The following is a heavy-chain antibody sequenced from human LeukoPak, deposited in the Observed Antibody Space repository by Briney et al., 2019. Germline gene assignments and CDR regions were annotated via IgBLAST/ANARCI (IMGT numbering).Heavy chain of an antibody. J-gene: IGHJ6*03. V-gene: IGHV3-30*01. CDR2: ISYDGSNK. CDR3: ARDGGYCSSTSCYQDYYYYYYMDV. Sequence: PGGSLRLSCAASGFTFSSYAMQWVRQAPGKGLEWVAAISYDGSNKYYADSVKGRFTISRDNSKNTLYLQMNSLRAEDTAVYYCARDGGYCSSTSCYQDYYYYYYMDVWGKGTTVTVSS. D-gene: IGHD2-2*01. CDR1: GFTFSSYA.